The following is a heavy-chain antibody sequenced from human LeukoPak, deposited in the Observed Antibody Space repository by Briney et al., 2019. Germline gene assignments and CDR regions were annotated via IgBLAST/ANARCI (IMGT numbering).Heavy chain of an antibody. CDR2: IYYSGST. D-gene: IGHD1-14*01. CDR1: GGSISSYY. V-gene: IGHV4-59*01. J-gene: IGHJ4*02. Sequence: SETLSLTCTVSGGSISSYYWSWIRQPPWKGLEWIGYIYYSGSTNYNPSLKSRVTISVDTSKNQFSLKLSSVTAADTAVYYCARSSVSYVQSEIDYWGQGTLVTVSS. CDR3: ARSSVSYVQSEIDY.